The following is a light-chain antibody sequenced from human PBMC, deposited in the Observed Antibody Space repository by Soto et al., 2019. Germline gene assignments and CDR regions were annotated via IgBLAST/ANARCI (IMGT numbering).Light chain of an antibody. CDR1: SSDIGAYDY. CDR3: SSYTSSSTL. V-gene: IGLV2-14*01. Sequence: SALTQPVSLSGSPGQSITISCTGTSSDIGAYDYVSWFQQHPGKAPKLMIYEVSDRPSGISSRFSGSKSGNTASLTISGLQTEDEADYYCSSYTSSSTLFGTGTKVTVL. J-gene: IGLJ1*01. CDR2: EVS.